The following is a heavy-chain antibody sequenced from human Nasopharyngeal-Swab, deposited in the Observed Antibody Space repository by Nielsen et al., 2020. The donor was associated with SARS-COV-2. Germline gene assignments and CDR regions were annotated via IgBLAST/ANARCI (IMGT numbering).Heavy chain of an antibody. V-gene: IGHV1-3*01. CDR2: INAGSGQT. Sequence: APVKVSFKGSGYTLGKYSIQLVGPAPRQKREWMGWINAGSGQTRYSQTFQDRVTITRDTSASTVYMELSSLRPEGTAVYYCARERELQSHQYYYYMDVWGKGTTVAVSS. CDR3: ARERELQSHQYYYYMDV. J-gene: IGHJ6*03. CDR1: GYTLGKYS. D-gene: IGHD2-2*01.